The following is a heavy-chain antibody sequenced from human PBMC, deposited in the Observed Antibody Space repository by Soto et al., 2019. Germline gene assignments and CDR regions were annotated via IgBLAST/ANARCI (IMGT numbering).Heavy chain of an antibody. J-gene: IGHJ6*03. CDR3: AKRGYCSSTSCYYVLDYYYYMDV. Sequence: GGSLRLSCAASGFTFSSYAMSWVRQAPGKGLEWVSAISGSVGSTYYADSVKGRFTISRDNSKNTLYLQMNSLRAEDTAVYYCAKRGYCSSTSCYYVLDYYYYMDVWGKGTTVTVSS. CDR2: ISGSVGST. V-gene: IGHV3-23*01. D-gene: IGHD2-2*01. CDR1: GFTFSSYA.